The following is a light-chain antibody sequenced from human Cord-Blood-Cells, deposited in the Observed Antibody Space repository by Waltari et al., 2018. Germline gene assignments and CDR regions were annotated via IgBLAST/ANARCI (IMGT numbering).Light chain of an antibody. Sequence: SYELTQPPSVSVSPGQTASITCSGDKLGDKYACWYQQKPGQSPVLVIYHDSKRPSGIPERFSGANSGNTATLTISGTQAMDEADYDCQAWDSSTVVFGGGTKLTVL. J-gene: IGLJ2*01. CDR3: QAWDSSTVV. CDR2: HDS. V-gene: IGLV3-1*01. CDR1: KLGDKY.